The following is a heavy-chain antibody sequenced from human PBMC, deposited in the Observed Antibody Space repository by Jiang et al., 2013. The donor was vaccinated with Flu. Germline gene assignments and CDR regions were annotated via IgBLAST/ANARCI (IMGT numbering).Heavy chain of an antibody. V-gene: IGHV4-59*01. CDR3: AGTGYSYFSPSYYYGMDV. CDR1: GGSISSYY. Sequence: SGSGLVKPSETLSLTCTVSGGSISSYYWSWIRQPPGKGLEWIGYIYYSGSTNYNPSLKSRVTISVDTSKNQFSLKLSSVTAADTAVYYCAGTGYSYFSPSYYYGMDVWGQGTTVTVSS. D-gene: IGHD5-18*01. J-gene: IGHJ6*02. CDR2: IYYSGST.